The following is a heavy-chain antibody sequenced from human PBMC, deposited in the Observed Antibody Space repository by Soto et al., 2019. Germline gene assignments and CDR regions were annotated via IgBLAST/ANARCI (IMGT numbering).Heavy chain of an antibody. CDR2: IIPIFGTA. V-gene: IGHV1-69*13. Sequence: SVKVSCKASGGTFSSYAISWVRQAPGQGLEWMGGIIPIFGTANYAQKFQGRVTITADESTSTAYMELSSLRSEDTAVYYCARDRRAARRYVSYYGMDVWGQGTTVTVSS. D-gene: IGHD6-6*01. J-gene: IGHJ6*02. CDR3: ARDRRAARRYVSYYGMDV. CDR1: GGTFSSYA.